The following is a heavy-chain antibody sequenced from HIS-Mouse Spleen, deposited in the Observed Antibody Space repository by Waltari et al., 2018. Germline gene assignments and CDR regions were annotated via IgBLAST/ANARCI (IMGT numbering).Heavy chain of an antibody. CDR1: GFSLSTSAVG. CDR3: ALYDYYFDY. D-gene: IGHD3-22*01. V-gene: IGHV2-5*01. J-gene: IGHJ4*02. CDR2: IYWNDDK. Sequence: QITLKDAGPTLVKPTQTLTLTCTFSGFSLSTSAVGLGWIRQPPGKALEWLALIYWNDDKRYSPSLKSRLTITKDTSKNQVVLTMTNMDPVDTATYYCALYDYYFDYWGQGTLVTVSS.